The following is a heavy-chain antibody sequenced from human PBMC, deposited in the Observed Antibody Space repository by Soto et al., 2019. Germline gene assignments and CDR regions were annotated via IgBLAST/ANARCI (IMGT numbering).Heavy chain of an antibody. J-gene: IGHJ3*02. CDR3: ARGLPNVFRFLEWSHGFDI. CDR2: INHSGST. Sequence: EPLALTGGVYGAALSGYYWSWIRQPPGKGLEWIAEINHSGSTNYNPSLKSRATISVDTSKNQFSLKLSSVAAADTAVYYCARGLPNVFRFLEWSHGFDIWGQGTMVTVSS. D-gene: IGHD3-3*01. CDR1: GAALSGYY. V-gene: IGHV4-34*01.